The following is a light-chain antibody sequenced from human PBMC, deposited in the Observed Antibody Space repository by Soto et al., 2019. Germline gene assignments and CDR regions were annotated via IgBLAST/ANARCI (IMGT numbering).Light chain of an antibody. J-gene: IGLJ2*01. CDR3: SSYTSSNTLI. Sequence: QSVLTQPPSVSGSPGQSVTISCTGTSSVIGAYNRVSWYQQPPGTAPKLMIYEVRDRTSGVPDRFSGSKSGNTASLTISGLQAEDEADYYCSSYTSSNTLIFGGGTKVTVL. CDR2: EVR. V-gene: IGLV2-18*02. CDR1: SSVIGAYNR.